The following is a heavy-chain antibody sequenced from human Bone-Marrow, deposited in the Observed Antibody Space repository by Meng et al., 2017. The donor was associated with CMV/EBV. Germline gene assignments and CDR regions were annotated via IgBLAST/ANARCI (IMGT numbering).Heavy chain of an antibody. Sequence: GSLRLSCTVSGGSISSSSYYWGWIRQPPGKGLEWIGSIYYSGSTYYNPSLKSRVTISVDTSKNQFSLKLSSVTAADTAVYYCARMDYYGSGIDDWGQGTLVTVSS. CDR3: ARMDYYGSGIDD. D-gene: IGHD3-10*01. J-gene: IGHJ4*02. CDR2: IYYSGST. CDR1: GGSISSSSYY. V-gene: IGHV4-39*07.